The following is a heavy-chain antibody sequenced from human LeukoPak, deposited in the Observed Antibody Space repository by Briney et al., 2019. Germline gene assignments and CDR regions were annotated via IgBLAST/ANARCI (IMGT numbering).Heavy chain of an antibody. CDR2: INPNNGGT. V-gene: IGHV1-2*02. CDR1: GYTITGYY. CDR3: GRDRHWNQGNFDY. D-gene: IGHD1-1*01. Sequence: GASVKVSCKAFGYTITGYYINWVRQAAGQGLEWMGWINPNNGGTNSAQKLQGRVTMTRDTSTGTAYMELNRLIYDDTAVYYCGRDRHWNQGNFDYWGQGTLVTVSS. J-gene: IGHJ4*02.